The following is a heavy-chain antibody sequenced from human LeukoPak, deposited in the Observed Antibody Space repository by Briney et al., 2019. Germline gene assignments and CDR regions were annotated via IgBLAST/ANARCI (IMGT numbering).Heavy chain of an antibody. CDR2: INPSGGST. Sequence: GASVKVSCKASGHTFTSYYMHWVRQAPGQGLEWMGIINPSGGSTSYAQKFQGRVTMTRDMSTSTVYMELSSLRSEDTAVYYCARDGVTMVRGVIYPNNWFDPWGQGTLVTVSS. D-gene: IGHD3-10*01. V-gene: IGHV1-46*01. CDR3: ARDGVTMVRGVIYPNNWFDP. CDR1: GHTFTSYY. J-gene: IGHJ5*02.